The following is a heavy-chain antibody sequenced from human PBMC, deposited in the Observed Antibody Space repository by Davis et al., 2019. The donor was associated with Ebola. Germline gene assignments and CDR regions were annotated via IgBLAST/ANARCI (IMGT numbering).Heavy chain of an antibody. J-gene: IGHJ6*02. D-gene: IGHD2-2*01. CDR3: ARGYQLLPYGMDV. CDR1: GFTFSSYA. Sequence: GESLKISCAASGFTFSSYAMTWVRQAPGKGLEWVSAIRGSTYYADSVKGRFTISRDNAKNTLYLQMNSLRAEDTAVYYCARGYQLLPYGMDVWGQGTTVTVSS. CDR2: IRGST. V-gene: IGHV3-23*01.